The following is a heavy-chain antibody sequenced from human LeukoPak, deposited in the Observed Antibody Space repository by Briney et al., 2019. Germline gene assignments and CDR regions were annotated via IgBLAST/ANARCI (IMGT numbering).Heavy chain of an antibody. V-gene: IGHV3-23*01. J-gene: IGHJ6*02. D-gene: IGHD5-12*01. CDR3: ATRAGIVATILSAPPPQYYYYGMDV. Sequence: GGSLRLSCAASGFTVSSNYMSWVRQAPGKGLEWVSAISGSGGSTYYADSVKGRFTISRDNSKNTLYLQMNSLRAEDTAVYYCATRAGIVATILSAPPPQYYYYGMDVWGQGTTVTVSS. CDR2: ISGSGGST. CDR1: GFTVSSNY.